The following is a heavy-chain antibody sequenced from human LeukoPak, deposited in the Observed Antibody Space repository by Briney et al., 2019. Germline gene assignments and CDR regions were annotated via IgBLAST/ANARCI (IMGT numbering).Heavy chain of an antibody. J-gene: IGHJ3*02. CDR3: AREGRYYYDSSGYPDAFDI. Sequence: PGGSLRLSCAASGFTFSSYEMNWVRQAPGKGLEWVSYISSSGSTIYYADSVKGRFTISRDNAKNSLYLQMNSLRAEDTAVYYCAREGRYYYDSSGYPDAFDIWGQGTMATVSS. CDR1: GFTFSSYE. CDR2: ISSSGSTI. D-gene: IGHD3-22*01. V-gene: IGHV3-48*03.